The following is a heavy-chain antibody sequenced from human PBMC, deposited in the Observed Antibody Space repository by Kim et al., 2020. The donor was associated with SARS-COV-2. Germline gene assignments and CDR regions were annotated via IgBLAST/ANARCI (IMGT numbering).Heavy chain of an antibody. CDR2: ISWNSGSI. CDR1: GFTFGDYA. CDR3: AKDNHVSYCSSTSCYFRDYYYYYYMDV. Sequence: GGSLRLSCAASGFTFGDYAMLWVRQAPGKGLEWVSGISWNSGSIGYADSVKGRFTISRDNAKNSLYLQMNSLRAEDTALYYCAKDNHVSYCSSTSCYFRDYYYYYYMDVWGKGTTVTVSS. D-gene: IGHD2-2*01. V-gene: IGHV3-9*01. J-gene: IGHJ6*03.